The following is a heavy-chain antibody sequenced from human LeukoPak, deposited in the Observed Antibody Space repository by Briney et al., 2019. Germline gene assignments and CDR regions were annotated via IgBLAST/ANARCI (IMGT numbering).Heavy chain of an antibody. CDR2: ISWNSGSI. D-gene: IGHD3-10*01. J-gene: IGHJ4*02. CDR3: AKDAQPYYYGSGSYYHHFDY. Sequence: GGSARLSCAASGFTFDDYAMHWVRQAPGKGLEWVSGISWNSGSIGYADSVKGRFTISRDNAKNSLYLQMNSLRAEDTALYYCAKDAQPYYYGSGSYYHHFDYWGQGTLVTVTS. V-gene: IGHV3-9*01. CDR1: GFTFDDYA.